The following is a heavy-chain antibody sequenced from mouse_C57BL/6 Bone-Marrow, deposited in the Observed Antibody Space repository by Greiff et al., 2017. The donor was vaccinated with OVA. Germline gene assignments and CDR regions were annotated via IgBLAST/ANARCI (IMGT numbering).Heavy chain of an antibody. CDR2: INPSTGGT. J-gene: IGHJ1*03. CDR1: GYSFTGYY. Sequence: EVKLMESGPELVKPGASVKISCKASGYSFTGYYMNWVKQSPEKSLEWIGEINPSTGGTTYNQKFKAKATLTVDKSSSTAYMQLKSLTSEDSAVYYCARATTVVVPDVWGTGTTVTVSS. V-gene: IGHV1-42*01. D-gene: IGHD1-1*01. CDR3: ARATTVVVPDV.